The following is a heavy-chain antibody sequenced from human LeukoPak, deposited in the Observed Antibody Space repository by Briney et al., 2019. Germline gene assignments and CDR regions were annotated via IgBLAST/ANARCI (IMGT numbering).Heavy chain of an antibody. CDR3: ARGRATGRSGGDY. J-gene: IGHJ4*02. Sequence: GGSLRLSCVASGYTLSSYSMHWVRQAPGKRLEWVSYISGGSSITYYAHTVKGRFTISRDTAKNSLYLQMSSLRDEDTAVYYCARGRATGRSGGDYWGQGTLVTVSS. CDR1: GYTLSSYS. V-gene: IGHV3-48*02. CDR2: ISGGSSIT. D-gene: IGHD3-9*01.